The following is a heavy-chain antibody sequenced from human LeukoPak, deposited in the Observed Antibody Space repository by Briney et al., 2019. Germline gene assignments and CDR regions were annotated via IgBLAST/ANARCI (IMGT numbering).Heavy chain of an antibody. J-gene: IGHJ4*02. V-gene: IGHV1-46*01. CDR2: INPSGGST. D-gene: IGHD6-19*01. CDR3: ARSPEGWYLDY. CDR1: GYTFTSYG. Sequence: ASVKVSCKASGYTFTSYGISWVRQAPGQGLEWMGIINPSGGSTSYTQKFQGRVTMTRDTSTSTIYMELSSLRSEDTAVYYCARSPEGWYLDYWGQGTLVTVSS.